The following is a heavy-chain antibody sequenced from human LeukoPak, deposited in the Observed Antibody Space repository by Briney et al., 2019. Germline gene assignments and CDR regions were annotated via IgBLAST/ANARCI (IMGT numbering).Heavy chain of an antibody. V-gene: IGHV3-48*01. Sequence: GGSLRLSCAASGFTFSSYSMNWVRQAPGKGLEWVSYISSSSSTIYYADSVKGRFTISRDNAKNSLYLQMNSLRAEDTAVYYCARDLYVAIVATIPDAFDIWGQGTMVTVSS. D-gene: IGHD5-12*01. J-gene: IGHJ3*02. CDR1: GFTFSSYS. CDR3: ARDLYVAIVATIPDAFDI. CDR2: ISSSSSTI.